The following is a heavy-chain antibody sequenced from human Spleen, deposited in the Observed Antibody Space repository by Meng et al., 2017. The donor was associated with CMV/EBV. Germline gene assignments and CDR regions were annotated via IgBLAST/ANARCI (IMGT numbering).Heavy chain of an antibody. CDR1: GFTLHDYT. CDR2: IIWDGVST. CDR3: AKDGRGSSGAYYFDY. Sequence: GESLKISCAASGFTLHDYTMHWVRQAPGKGLEWVSLIIWDGVSTYYEDSVKGRFTISRDNRKNSLYLQMNSLRTEDTALYYCAKDGRGSSGAYYFDYWGQGTLVTVSS. V-gene: IGHV3-43*01. J-gene: IGHJ4*02. D-gene: IGHD6-6*01.